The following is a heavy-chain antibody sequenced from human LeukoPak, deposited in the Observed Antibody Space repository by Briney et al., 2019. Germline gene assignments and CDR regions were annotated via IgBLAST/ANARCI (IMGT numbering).Heavy chain of an antibody. CDR2: IYYSGST. J-gene: IGHJ4*02. Sequence: PSQTLSLTCTVSGGSISRGDYYWSWIRQPPGKGLEWIGYIYYSGSTYYNPSLKSRVTISVDTSKNQFSLKLSSVTAADTAVYYCASTNYDILTGYYHPCYFDYWGQGTLVTVSS. V-gene: IGHV4-30-4*01. CDR3: ASTNYDILTGYYHPCYFDY. CDR1: GGSISRGDYY. D-gene: IGHD3-9*01.